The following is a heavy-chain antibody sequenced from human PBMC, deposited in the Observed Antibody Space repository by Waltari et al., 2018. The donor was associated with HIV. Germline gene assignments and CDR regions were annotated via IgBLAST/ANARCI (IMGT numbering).Heavy chain of an antibody. V-gene: IGHV3-9*01. J-gene: IGHJ4*02. Sequence: EVQLVESGGGLVQPGRSLRLSCAASGFNFDDYAMHWVRQAPGKGLEWVSGIRWNSGSKRYADSVRARFTISRDNAKTSLYLDMNSLRDEDTALYYCVKDWGATAYFFDHWGQGTLVTVSS. CDR3: VKDWGATAYFFDH. D-gene: IGHD5-18*01. CDR1: GFNFDDYA. CDR2: IRWNSGSK.